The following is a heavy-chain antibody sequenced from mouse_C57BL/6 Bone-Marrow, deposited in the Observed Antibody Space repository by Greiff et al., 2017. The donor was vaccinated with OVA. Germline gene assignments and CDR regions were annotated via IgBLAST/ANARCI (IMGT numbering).Heavy chain of an antibody. D-gene: IGHD4-1*01. Sequence: EVKLVESGPGMVKPSQSLSLTCTVTGYSITSGYDWHWIRHFPGNKLEWMGYISYSGSTNYNPSLKSRISITHDTSKNHFFLKLNSVTTEDTATYYCARAGTDDYAMDYWGQGTSVTVSS. CDR1: GYSITSGYD. CDR3: ARAGTDDYAMDY. J-gene: IGHJ4*01. V-gene: IGHV3-1*01. CDR2: ISYSGST.